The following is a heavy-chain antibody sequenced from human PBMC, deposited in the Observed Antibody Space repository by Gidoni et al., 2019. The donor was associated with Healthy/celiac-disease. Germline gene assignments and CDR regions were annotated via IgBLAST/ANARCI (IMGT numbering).Heavy chain of an antibody. CDR2: INHSGST. D-gene: IGHD6-19*01. J-gene: IGHJ1*01. CDR3: ASVRQWLVPRHYFQH. CDR1: GGSFSGYY. V-gene: IGHV4-34*01. Sequence: QVQLQQWGAGLLKSSETLSLTCAVYGGSFSGYYWSWIRQPPGKGLEWIGEINHSGSTNYNPSLKSRVTMSVDTSKNQFSLKLSSVTAADTAVYYWASVRQWLVPRHYFQHWGQGTLVTVSS.